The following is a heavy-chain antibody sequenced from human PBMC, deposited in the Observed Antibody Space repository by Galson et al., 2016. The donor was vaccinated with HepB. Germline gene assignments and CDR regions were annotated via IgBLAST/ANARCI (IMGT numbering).Heavy chain of an antibody. CDR1: GFPFSSNG. Sequence: SLRLSCAASSGFPFSSNGLHWVRQAPGKALEWVAVISYVGTNIFYADSEKGRFTISIDNSKNTLYLQMNRLRREDTAVYYCAKDPRRILGGTVVGDYYNYCMDGWGKGTTVIVSS. V-gene: IGHV3-30*18. D-gene: IGHD1-26*01. CDR2: ISYVGTNI. CDR3: AKDPRRILGGTVVGDYYNYCMDG. J-gene: IGHJ6*03.